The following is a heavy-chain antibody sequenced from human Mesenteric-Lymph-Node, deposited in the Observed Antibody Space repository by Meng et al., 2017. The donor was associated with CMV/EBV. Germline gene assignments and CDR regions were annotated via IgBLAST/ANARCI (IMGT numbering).Heavy chain of an antibody. CDR3: AREEDDSSGYYYFGYYYGMDV. V-gene: IGHV3-30-3*01. J-gene: IGHJ6*02. CDR2: ISYDGSNK. CDR1: GFTFGSHA. D-gene: IGHD3-22*01. Sequence: GESLKISCAGSGFTFGSHAMHWVRQAPGKGLEWVAVISYDGSNKYYADSVKGRFTISRDNSKNTLYLQMNSLRAEDTAVYYCAREEDDSSGYYYFGYYYGMDVWGQGTTVTVSS.